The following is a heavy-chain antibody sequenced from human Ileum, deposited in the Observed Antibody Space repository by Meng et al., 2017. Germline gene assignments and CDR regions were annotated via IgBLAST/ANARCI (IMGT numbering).Heavy chain of an antibody. J-gene: IGHJ4*02. V-gene: IGHV3-33*01. CDR3: ARYRSGSSDY. CDR1: GFTFRSYG. Sequence: ENLGGSGGGGVQPGTSLGLSCAASGFTFRSYGMHWVRQAPGKGLEWVAVIWFDGSKTYYADSVKGRFTVSRDNSKNTLYLQMNSLRADDTAVYYCARYRSGSSDYWGPGTLVTVSS. CDR2: IWFDGSKT. D-gene: IGHD6-19*01.